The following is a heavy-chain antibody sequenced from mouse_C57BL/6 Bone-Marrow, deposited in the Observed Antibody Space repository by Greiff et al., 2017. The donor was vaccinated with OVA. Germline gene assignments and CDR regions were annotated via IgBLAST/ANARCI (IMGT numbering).Heavy chain of an antibody. CDR2: IDPSDSYT. J-gene: IGHJ4*01. D-gene: IGHD1-1*01. V-gene: IGHV1-69*01. CDR1: GYTFTSYW. Sequence: QVQLKQPGAELVMPGASVKLSCKASGYTFTSYWMHWVKQRPGQGLEWIGEIDPSDSYTNYNQKFKGKSTLTVDKSSSTAYMQLSILTSEDSAVYYCAREFITTEAMDYWGQGTSVTVSS. CDR3: AREFITTEAMDY.